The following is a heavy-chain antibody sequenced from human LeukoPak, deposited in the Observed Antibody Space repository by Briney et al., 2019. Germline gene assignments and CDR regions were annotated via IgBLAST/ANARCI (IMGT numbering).Heavy chain of an antibody. CDR1: GFTFSSYA. V-gene: IGHV3-23*01. D-gene: IGHD6-19*01. CDR3: ARQYSSGWPYYYYGMDV. Sequence: GGSLRLSCTASGFTFSSYAMNWVRQAPGKGLEWVSGIGAGGTFTYYADSVKGRFTISRDNSKNTLYLQMNSLRAEDTAVYYCARQYSSGWPYYYYGMDVWGQGTTVTVSS. J-gene: IGHJ6*02. CDR2: IGAGGTFT.